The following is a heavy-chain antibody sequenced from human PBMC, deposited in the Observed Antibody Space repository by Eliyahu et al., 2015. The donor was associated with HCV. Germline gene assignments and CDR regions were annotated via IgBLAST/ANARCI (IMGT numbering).Heavy chain of an antibody. CDR1: GGSFSGYY. Sequence: QVQLQQWGAGLLKPSETLSLTCAVYGGSFSGYYWSWIRQPPGKGLEWIGEINHSGSTNYNPSLKSRVTISVDTSKNQFSLKLSSVTAADTAVYYCAGIVVVPAAIVSWGQGTLVTVSS. V-gene: IGHV4-34*01. CDR3: AGIVVVPAAIVS. CDR2: INHSGST. J-gene: IGHJ4*02. D-gene: IGHD2-2*01.